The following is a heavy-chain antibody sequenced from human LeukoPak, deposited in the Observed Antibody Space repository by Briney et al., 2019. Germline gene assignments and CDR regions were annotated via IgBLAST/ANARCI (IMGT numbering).Heavy chain of an antibody. Sequence: GESLKISCRGSGYTFTTSWIGWVRQMPGKGLEWVGIIYPGNSDTRYSPSFQGQVTISADKSITTAYLQWNSLKASDTAVYFCAAGVSTILYWGQGTLVTVSS. CDR3: AAGVSTILY. CDR2: IYPGNSDT. D-gene: IGHD2-2*02. J-gene: IGHJ4*02. V-gene: IGHV5-51*01. CDR1: GYTFTTSW.